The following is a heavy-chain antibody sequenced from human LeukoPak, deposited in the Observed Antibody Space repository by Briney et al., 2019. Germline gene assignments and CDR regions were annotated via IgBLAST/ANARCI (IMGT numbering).Heavy chain of an antibody. CDR2: IIPIFGTA. Sequence: VKVSCQASGGTFSSYAISWVRQAPGQGLEWMGGIIPIFGTANYAQKFQGRVTITADESTSTAYMELSSLRSEDTAVYYCARDLRNYYDSSGYYYFYYYYGMDVWGQGTTVTVSS. D-gene: IGHD3-22*01. J-gene: IGHJ6*02. CDR1: GGTFSSYA. V-gene: IGHV1-69*01. CDR3: ARDLRNYYDSSGYYYFYYYYGMDV.